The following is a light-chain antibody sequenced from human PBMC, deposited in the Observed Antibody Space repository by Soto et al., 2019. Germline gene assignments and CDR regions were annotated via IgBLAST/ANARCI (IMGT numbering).Light chain of an antibody. CDR1: QSVSSN. CDR2: GAS. CDR3: QQYNKWPLT. J-gene: IGKJ1*01. V-gene: IGKV3-15*01. Sequence: IVMTQSPATLSVSPGERATLSCRASQSVSSNLAWYQQKPGQAPRLLIYGASTRATGIPARFSGSGSGTEFTLTISSLQSEDFTVYYCQQYNKWPLTFGQGTQLDIK.